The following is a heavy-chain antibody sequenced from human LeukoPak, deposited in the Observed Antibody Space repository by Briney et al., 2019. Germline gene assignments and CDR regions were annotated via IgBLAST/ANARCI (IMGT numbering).Heavy chain of an antibody. CDR2: MYYSGST. J-gene: IGHJ6*03. Sequence: SETPSLTCTVSGGSISSNSYYWGWIRQPPGKGLEWIGSMYYSGSTYYNPSLKSRVTISGDTSKNQFSLKLSSVTAADTAVYYCARLIRNSVTTKDYFYMDVWGNGTTVTVSS. D-gene: IGHD4-17*01. CDR3: ARLIRNSVTTKDYFYMDV. CDR1: GGSISSNSYY. V-gene: IGHV4-39*07.